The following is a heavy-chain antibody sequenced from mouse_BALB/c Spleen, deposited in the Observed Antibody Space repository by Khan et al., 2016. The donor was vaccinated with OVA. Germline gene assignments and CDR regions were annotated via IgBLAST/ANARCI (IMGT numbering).Heavy chain of an antibody. CDR3: ARTARIKY. CDR1: GYSITGGYG. V-gene: IGHV3-2*02. CDR2: ISYSGSP. D-gene: IGHD1-2*01. Sequence: EVELVESGPGLVKPSQSLSLTCTVTGYSITGGYGWNWIRQFPGNNLEWMGYISYSGSPNYNPSLKSTLSITRDTSKNQFFLQLKSVTTEDTATYYCARTARIKYWGQGTTLTVSS. J-gene: IGHJ2*01.